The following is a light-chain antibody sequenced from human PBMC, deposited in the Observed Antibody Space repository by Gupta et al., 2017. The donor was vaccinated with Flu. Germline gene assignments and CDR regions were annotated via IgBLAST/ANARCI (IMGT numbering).Light chain of an antibody. V-gene: IGLV3-19*01. J-gene: IGLJ3*02. CDR3: DSRDSSGKHLL. CDR1: SLRKYF. CDR2: GKN. Sequence: STGLTQDPAVSVALGQTVRITCQGDSLRKYFVSWYQQKPGEAPKVVMYGKNKRPSGIPERFSGSTSGDTASLIITGAQAEDEADYYCDSRDSSGKHLLFGGGTKVTVL.